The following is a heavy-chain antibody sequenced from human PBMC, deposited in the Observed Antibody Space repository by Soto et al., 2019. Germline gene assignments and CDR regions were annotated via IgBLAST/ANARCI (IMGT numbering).Heavy chain of an antibody. CDR3: ASQSGFGSPLGFDP. D-gene: IGHD3-3*01. CDR2: ISGSGGST. J-gene: IGHJ5*02. CDR1: GFTFSSYA. V-gene: IGHV3-23*01. Sequence: EVQLLESGGGLVQPGGSLRLSCAASGFTFSSYAMSWVRQAPGKGLEWVSVISGSGGSTNYADSVKGRFIISRDNAKNTLYLQMNSLRAEDTAVYYCASQSGFGSPLGFDPWGQGTLVTVPS.